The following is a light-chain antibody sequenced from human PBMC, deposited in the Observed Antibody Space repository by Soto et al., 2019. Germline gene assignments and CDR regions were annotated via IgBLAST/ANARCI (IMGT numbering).Light chain of an antibody. CDR1: QSISSW. CDR3: QQYNSYSRT. Sequence: DIQVTQSPYPLYASVGDRVTITCRARQSISSWLGLYQQKPGKAPTLLIHKASNLESGVPSRFSGSGSGTEFTLTISSLQPDDFATYHCQQYNSYSRTFDQGTKVEIK. J-gene: IGKJ1*01. CDR2: KAS. V-gene: IGKV1-5*03.